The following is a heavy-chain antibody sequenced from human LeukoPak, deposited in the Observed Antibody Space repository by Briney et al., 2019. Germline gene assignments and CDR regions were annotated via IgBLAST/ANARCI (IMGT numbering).Heavy chain of an antibody. J-gene: IGHJ5*02. Sequence: SETLSLTCTVSGGSVSSSSYYWTWIRQSPGKGLEWIGTIFYTGSTYYNPSLKSRVTISLDTSKNQFSLKLSSVTAADMAVYYCATRMGGFDPWGQGTLVTVSS. D-gene: IGHD3-16*01. CDR1: GGSVSSSSYY. CDR3: ATRMGGFDP. CDR2: IFYTGST. V-gene: IGHV4-39*01.